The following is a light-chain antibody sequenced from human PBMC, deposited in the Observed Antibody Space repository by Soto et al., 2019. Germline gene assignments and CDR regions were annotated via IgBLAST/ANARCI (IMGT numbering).Light chain of an antibody. CDR3: QQYTNTNNPWM. CDR2: DAS. CDR1: QTISTW. V-gene: IGKV1-5*01. Sequence: IQVTQSASTLYKFIAHRVTITCRDRQTISTWMAWYQQKPGKAPKLLVYDASTLQSGVASRFSGSGSGTEFTLIISGLQPDDSATYYCQQYTNTNNPWMFGQGTKVDIK. J-gene: IGKJ1*01.